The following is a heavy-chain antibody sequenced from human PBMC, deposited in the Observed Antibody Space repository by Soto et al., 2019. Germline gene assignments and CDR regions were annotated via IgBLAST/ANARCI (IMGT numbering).Heavy chain of an antibody. V-gene: IGHV1-8*01. CDR1: FTSYD. CDR2: MNPNSGDT. D-gene: IGHD6-19*01. J-gene: IGHJ6*02. CDR3: ARGPGSSDWRFSYYYMDV. Sequence: QVQLVQSGAEVKKPGASVKVSCTFTSYDINWVRQAPGQGLEWMAWMNPNSGDTRYAQKLQGRVTMTRNTSSFTAYMELSSLRSEDTAVYYCARGPGSSDWRFSYYYMDVWGQGTTVPVSS.